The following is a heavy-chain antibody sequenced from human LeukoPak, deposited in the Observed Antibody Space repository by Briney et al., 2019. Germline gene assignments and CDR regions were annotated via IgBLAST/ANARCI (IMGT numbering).Heavy chain of an antibody. CDR2: IKQDGSEK. V-gene: IGHV3-7*01. J-gene: IGHJ4*02. CDR3: ARDWVHFDWYGFDY. CDR1: GFTFSSYW. D-gene: IGHD3-9*01. Sequence: PGGSLRLSCAASGFTFSSYWMSWVRQAPGKGLEWMANIKQDGSEKYYVDSVKGRFTISRDNAKNSLYLQMNSLRAEDTAVYYCARDWVHFDWYGFDYWGQGTLVTVSS.